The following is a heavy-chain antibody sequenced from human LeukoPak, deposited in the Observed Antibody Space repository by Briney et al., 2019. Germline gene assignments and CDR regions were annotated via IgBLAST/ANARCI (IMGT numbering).Heavy chain of an antibody. J-gene: IGHJ5*02. D-gene: IGHD2-15*01. CDR1: GGSISSGDYY. V-gene: IGHV4-39*01. CDR2: IYYSGST. Sequence: SSETLSLTCTVSGGSISSGDYYWSWIRQPPGKGLEWIGSIYYSGSTYYNPSLKSRVTISVDTSKNQFSLKLSSVTAADTAVYYCARHLMYGHCSGGSCHSGFDPWGQGTLVTVSS. CDR3: ARHLMYGHCSGGSCHSGFDP.